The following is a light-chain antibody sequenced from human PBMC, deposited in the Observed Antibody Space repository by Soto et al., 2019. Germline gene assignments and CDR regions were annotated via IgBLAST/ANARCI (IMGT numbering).Light chain of an antibody. J-gene: IGLJ1*01. Sequence: VLTQPPSVSGAQGQRVTISCTGSSSNIGAGYDVHWYLQLPGTAPKLIIYGNTNRPSGVPDRFSGSKSGSSASLATTGLQAEDEADYYCQSHDSSLHASVFGTGTKVTVL. CDR1: SSNIGAGYD. V-gene: IGLV1-40*01. CDR3: QSHDSSLHASV. CDR2: GNT.